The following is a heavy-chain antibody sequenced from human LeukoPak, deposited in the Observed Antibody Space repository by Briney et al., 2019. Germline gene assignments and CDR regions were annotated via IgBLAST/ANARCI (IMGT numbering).Heavy chain of an antibody. V-gene: IGHV4-59*05. J-gene: IGHJ4*02. CDR3: ARHRSGWLQSSFDY. D-gene: IGHD5-24*01. Sequence: SETLSLTCTVSGGSVSDYYWSWIRQSPGKGLEWIGSIYYSGSSFDNPALKSRVTISVDTSKNQFSLKLSSVTAADTAVYYCARHRSGWLQSSFDYWGQGTLVTVSS. CDR2: IYYSGSS. CDR1: GGSVSDYY.